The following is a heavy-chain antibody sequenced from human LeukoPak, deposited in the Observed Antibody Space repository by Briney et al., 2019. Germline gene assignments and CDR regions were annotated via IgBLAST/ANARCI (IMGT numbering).Heavy chain of an antibody. V-gene: IGHV3-30*04. Sequence: PAGSLRLSCAASGFTFSSYAMHWVRQAPGQGLEWVAVISYDGSNKYYADSVKGRFTISRDNSKNTLYLQMNSLKGDDTAVYYCAKDSAFYYIDVWGKGTTVIISS. CDR3: AKDSAFYYIDV. CDR1: GFTFSSYA. J-gene: IGHJ6*03. CDR2: ISYDGSNK. D-gene: IGHD3-10*01.